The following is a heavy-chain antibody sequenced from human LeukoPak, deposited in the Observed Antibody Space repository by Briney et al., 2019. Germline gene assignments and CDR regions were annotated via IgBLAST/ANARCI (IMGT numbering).Heavy chain of an antibody. CDR2: INRSGST. J-gene: IGHJ4*02. V-gene: IGHV4-34*01. CDR1: GGSFSGYY. CDR3: ARGEPHSYYFDY. Sequence: SETLSLTCAVYGGSFSGYYWSWIRQPPGKGLEWIGEINRSGSTNYNPSLKSRVTISVDTSKNQFSLKLSSVTAAGTAVYYCARGEPHSYYFDYWGQGTLVTVSS.